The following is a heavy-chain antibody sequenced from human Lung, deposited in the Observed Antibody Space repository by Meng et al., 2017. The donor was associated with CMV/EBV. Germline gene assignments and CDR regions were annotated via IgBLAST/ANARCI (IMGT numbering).Heavy chain of an antibody. V-gene: IGHV3-23*03. CDR1: GFRFSTDA. CDR2: IYGGSSRP. CDR3: ARSGGSEQGYGMDV. D-gene: IGHD1/OR15-1a*01. J-gene: IGHJ6*02. Sequence: SXAASGFRFSTDAMSWVRQAPGKGLEWVSLIYGGSSRPHYADAVKGRFTISRDNSKNTRFLQMSDLRADETALYFCARSGGSEQGYGMDVWGRGXTVTVSS.